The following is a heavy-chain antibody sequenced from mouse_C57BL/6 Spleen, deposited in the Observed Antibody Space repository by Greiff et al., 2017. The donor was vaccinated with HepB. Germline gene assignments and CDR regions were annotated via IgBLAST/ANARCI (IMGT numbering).Heavy chain of an antibody. D-gene: IGHD4-1*01. V-gene: IGHV1-15*01. J-gene: IGHJ2*01. Sequence: LVESGAELVRPGASVTLSCKASGYTFTDYEMHWVKQTPVHGLEWIGAIDPETGGTAYNQKFKGKAILTADKSSSTAYMELRSLTSEDSAVYYCTRKTGIHFDYWGQGTTLTVSS. CDR1: GYTFTDYE. CDR2: IDPETGGT. CDR3: TRKTGIHFDY.